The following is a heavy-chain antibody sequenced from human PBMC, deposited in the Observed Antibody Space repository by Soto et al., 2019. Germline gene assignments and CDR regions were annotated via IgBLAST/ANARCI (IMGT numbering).Heavy chain of an antibody. CDR2: IYYSGST. D-gene: IGHD3-9*01. V-gene: IGHV4-59*01. Sequence: LXLTCTVSGGSMSSYYWSWILQPPVKGLEWIGYIYYSGSTNYNPSLKSRVTISVDTSKNQFSLKLSSVTAADTAVYYCARANFNYDILTGYFYGMDVWGQGTTVTVSS. J-gene: IGHJ6*02. CDR1: GGSMSSYY. CDR3: ARANFNYDILTGYFYGMDV.